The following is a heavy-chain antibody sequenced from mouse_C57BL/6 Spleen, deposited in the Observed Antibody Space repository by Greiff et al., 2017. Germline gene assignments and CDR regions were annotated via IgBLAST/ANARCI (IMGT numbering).Heavy chain of an antibody. CDR3: TRTMVTSWFAY. CDR1: GFNIKDDY. CDR2: IDPENGDT. V-gene: IGHV14-4*01. Sequence: EVKLVESGAELVRPGASVKLSCTASGFNIKDDYMHWVKQRPEQGLEWIGWIDPENGDTEYASKFQGKATITADTSSNTAYLQLSSLTSEDTAVYYCTRTMVTSWFAYWGQGTLVTVSA. J-gene: IGHJ3*01. D-gene: IGHD2-2*01.